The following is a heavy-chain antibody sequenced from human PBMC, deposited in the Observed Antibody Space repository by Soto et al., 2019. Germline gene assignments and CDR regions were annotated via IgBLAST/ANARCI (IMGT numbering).Heavy chain of an antibody. CDR3: AREVPYGYSRFDS. D-gene: IGHD5-18*01. J-gene: IGHJ4*02. CDR2: VNAGNGNT. V-gene: IGHV1-3*01. CDR1: GYTFTNNV. Sequence: ASVKVSCKTSGYTFTNNVIHWVRQAPGQRLEWIGWVNAGNGNTKWSQEFQGRLTLTKDTSATTAYMELSSLTPEDTAIYFCAREVPYGYSRFDSWGQGTLVTVSS.